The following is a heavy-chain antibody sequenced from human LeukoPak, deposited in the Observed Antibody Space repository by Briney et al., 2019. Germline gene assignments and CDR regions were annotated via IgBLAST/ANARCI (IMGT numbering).Heavy chain of an antibody. CDR3: ARLEIAPFRYSDY. D-gene: IGHD2-21*01. CDR1: GGTFSSYA. V-gene: IGHV1-69*13. CDR2: IIPIFGTA. Sequence: ASVKVSCKASGGTFSSYAISWVRQAPGQGLEWMGGIIPIFGTANHAQKFQGRVTITADESTSTAYMELSSLRSEDTAVYYCARLEIAPFRYSDYWGQGTLVTVSS. J-gene: IGHJ4*02.